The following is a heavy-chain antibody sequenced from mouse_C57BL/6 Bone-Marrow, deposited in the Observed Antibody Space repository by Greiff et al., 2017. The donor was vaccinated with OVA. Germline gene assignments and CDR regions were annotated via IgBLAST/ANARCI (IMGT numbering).Heavy chain of an antibody. CDR2: ISGGGGNT. V-gene: IGHV5-9*01. J-gene: IGHJ1*03. CDR1: GFTFSSYT. D-gene: IGHD1-1*01. CDR3: ARHWITTVVDHWYFDV. Sequence: EVKLMESGGGLVKPGGSLKLSCAASGFTFSSYTMSWVRQTPEKRLEWVATISGGGGNTYYPDSVKGRFTISRDNAKNTLYLQMSSLRSEDTALYYCARHWITTVVDHWYFDVWGTGTTVTVSS.